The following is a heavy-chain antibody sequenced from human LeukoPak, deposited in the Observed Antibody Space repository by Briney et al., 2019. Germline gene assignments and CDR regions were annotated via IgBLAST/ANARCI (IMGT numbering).Heavy chain of an antibody. V-gene: IGHV4-61*02. CDR1: GGSISSGSYY. CDR3: ARAWATITSNWFDP. J-gene: IGHJ5*02. Sequence: SETLSLTCTLSGGSISSGSYYWSWIRQPAGKGLEWIGRIYTSGSTNYNPSLKSRVTISVDTSQNQFSLRLTSVTAADTAVYYWARAWATITSNWFDPWGQGTLVTVSS. D-gene: IGHD4-11*01. CDR2: IYTSGST.